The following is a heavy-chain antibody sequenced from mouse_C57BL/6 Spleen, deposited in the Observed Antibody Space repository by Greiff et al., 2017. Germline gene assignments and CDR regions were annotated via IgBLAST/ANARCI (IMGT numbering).Heavy chain of an antibody. Sequence: QVQLQQSGPELVKPGASVKLSCKASGYTFTSYDINWVKQRPGQGLEWIGWIYPRDGSTKYNEKFKGKATLTVDTSSSTAYMELPSLTSEDSAVYFCARSFDYGNDGFAYWGQGTLVTVSA. CDR3: ARSFDYGNDGFAY. D-gene: IGHD2-2*01. CDR2: IYPRDGST. CDR1: GYTFTSYD. V-gene: IGHV1-85*01. J-gene: IGHJ3*01.